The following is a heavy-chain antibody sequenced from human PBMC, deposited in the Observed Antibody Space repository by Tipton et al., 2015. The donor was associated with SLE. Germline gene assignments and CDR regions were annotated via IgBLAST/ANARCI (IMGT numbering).Heavy chain of an antibody. Sequence: QLVQSGAEVKKPGSSVKVSCKASGGTFSSYAISWVRQAPGQGLEWMGGIIPIFGTANYAQKFQGRVTITADKSPSTAYMELSSLRSEDTAVYYCARVGAQWLVPAFDIWGQGTMVTVSS. CDR1: GGTFSSYA. CDR2: IIPIFGTA. V-gene: IGHV1-69*06. CDR3: ARVGAQWLVPAFDI. J-gene: IGHJ3*02. D-gene: IGHD6-19*01.